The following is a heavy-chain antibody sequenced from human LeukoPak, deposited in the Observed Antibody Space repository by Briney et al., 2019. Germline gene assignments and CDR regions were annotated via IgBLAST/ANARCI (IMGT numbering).Heavy chain of an antibody. CDR3: ARGRRALLWFGALAGYYYYGMDV. Sequence: SETLSLTCTVSGGSVSSGSYYWSWIRQPPGKGLEWIGYIYYSGSTNYNPSLKSRVTISVDTSKNQFSLKLSSVTAADTAVYYCARGRRALLWFGALAGYYYYGMDVWGKGTTVTVSS. CDR2: IYYSGST. CDR1: GGSVSSGSYY. V-gene: IGHV4-61*01. J-gene: IGHJ6*04. D-gene: IGHD3-10*01.